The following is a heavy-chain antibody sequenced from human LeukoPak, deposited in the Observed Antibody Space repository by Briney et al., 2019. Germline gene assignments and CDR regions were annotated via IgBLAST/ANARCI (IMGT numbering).Heavy chain of an antibody. CDR2: TGPNGGST. CDR3: AKRVVGAAGYFDY. CDR1: GFTFSSYV. V-gene: IGHV3-23*01. D-gene: IGHD1-26*01. J-gene: IGHJ4*02. Sequence: PGKSLRLSCAASGFTFSSYVMSWVRQAPGKGLEWVSSTGPNGGSTYYTDPVKGRFTISRDNSKDTLFLQMNSLRAEDTAVYYCAKRVVGAAGYFDYWGQGALITVSS.